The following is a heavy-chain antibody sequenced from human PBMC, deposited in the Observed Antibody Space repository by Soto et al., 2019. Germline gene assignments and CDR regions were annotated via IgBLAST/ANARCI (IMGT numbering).Heavy chain of an antibody. CDR3: AGGAGSYYAPFDY. V-gene: IGHV3-30-3*01. CDR1: GFTFSSYA. CDR2: ISYDGSNK. D-gene: IGHD3-10*01. Sequence: PGGSLRLSCAASGFTFSSYAMHGVRQAPGKGLEWVAVISYDGSNKYYADSVKGRFTISRDNSKNTLYLQMNSLRAEDTAVYYCAGGAGSYYAPFDYWGQGTLVTVSS. J-gene: IGHJ4*02.